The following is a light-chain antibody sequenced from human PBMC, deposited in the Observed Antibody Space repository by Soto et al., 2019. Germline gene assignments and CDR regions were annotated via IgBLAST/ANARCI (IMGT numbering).Light chain of an antibody. CDR2: AAS. V-gene: IGKV1-12*01. CDR1: QSIYKW. Sequence: DIQLTQSPSSVSASIGDRVTISCRASQSIYKWLVWYQQKPGKAPKLLIYAASSLQSGVPSRFSGCGYGTEFTLTISSLQPEDSATSYCQQANSFPLTFGGGTEVAI. J-gene: IGKJ4*01. CDR3: QQANSFPLT.